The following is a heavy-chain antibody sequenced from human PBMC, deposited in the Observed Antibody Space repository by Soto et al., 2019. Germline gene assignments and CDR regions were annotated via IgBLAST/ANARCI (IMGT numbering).Heavy chain of an antibody. V-gene: IGHV3-30*18. CDR1: GFTFSSYG. CDR2: ISYDGSNK. D-gene: IGHD3-22*01. Sequence: GGSLRLSCAASGFTFSSYGMHWVRQAPGKGLEWVAVISYDGSNKYYADSVKGRFTISRDNSKNTLYLQMNSLRAEDTAVYYCANQPRARPYDSSGEVFDYWGQGTLVTVSS. J-gene: IGHJ4*02. CDR3: ANQPRARPYDSSGEVFDY.